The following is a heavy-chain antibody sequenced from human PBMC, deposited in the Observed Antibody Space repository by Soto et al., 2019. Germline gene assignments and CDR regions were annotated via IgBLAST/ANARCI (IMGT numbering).Heavy chain of an antibody. V-gene: IGHV3-48*01. CDR3: ARTLMEWALYFDN. CDR2: ISTSSRTI. Sequence: EVQLVESGGGSLQPGWSLRLSCEASGFSFSDSGMNWVRRAPGEGLEWISYISTSSRTIYYAASVEGRFTVSRDNVKNSVHLQMNSLRAEDTGVYFCARTLMEWALYFDNWGLGTLVTVSS. D-gene: IGHD3-3*01. J-gene: IGHJ4*02. CDR1: GFSFSDSG.